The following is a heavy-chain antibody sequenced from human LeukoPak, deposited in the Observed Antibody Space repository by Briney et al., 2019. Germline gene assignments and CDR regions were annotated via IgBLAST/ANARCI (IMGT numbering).Heavy chain of an antibody. CDR1: GYTFTSYG. D-gene: IGHD2-2*03. CDR3: ARKEGLLHQHGYYDY. J-gene: IGHJ4*02. V-gene: IGHV1-18*01. CDR2: ISAYNGNT. Sequence: ASVKVSCKASGYTFTSYGISWVRQAPGQGLEWMGWISAYNGNTNYAQKLQGRVTMTTDTSTSTAYMELRSLRSEDTAVYYCARKEGLLHQHGYYDYWGQGTLVTVSS.